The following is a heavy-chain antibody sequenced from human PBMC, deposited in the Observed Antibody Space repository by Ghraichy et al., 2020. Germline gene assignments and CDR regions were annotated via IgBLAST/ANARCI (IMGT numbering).Heavy chain of an antibody. CDR2: ISWNSGSI. D-gene: IGHD6-19*01. J-gene: IGHJ4*02. Sequence: GGSLRLSCAASGFTFDDYAMHWVRQAPGKGLEWVSGISWNSGSIGYEDSVKGRFTISRDNAKNSLYLQMNSLRAEDTALYYCAKGVVGSSGWYSLDYWGPGTVVTVS. CDR3: AKGVVGSSGWYSLDY. CDR1: GFTFDDYA. V-gene: IGHV3-9*01.